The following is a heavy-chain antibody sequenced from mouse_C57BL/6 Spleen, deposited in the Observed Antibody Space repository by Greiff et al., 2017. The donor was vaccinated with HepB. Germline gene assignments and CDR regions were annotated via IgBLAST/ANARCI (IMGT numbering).Heavy chain of an antibody. CDR2: ISSGSSTI. CDR3: ARSLLRSWFAY. V-gene: IGHV5-17*01. CDR1: GFTFSDYG. J-gene: IGHJ3*01. D-gene: IGHD1-1*01. Sequence: DVQLVESGGGLVKPGGSLKLSCAASGFTFSDYGMHWVRQAPEKGLEWVAYISSGSSTIYYADTVKGRFTISRDNAKNTLFLQMTSLRSEDTAMYYCARSLLRSWFAYWGQGTLVTVSA.